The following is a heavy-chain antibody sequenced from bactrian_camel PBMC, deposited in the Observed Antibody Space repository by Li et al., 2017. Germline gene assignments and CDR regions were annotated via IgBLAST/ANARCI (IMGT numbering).Heavy chain of an antibody. CDR1: GFTFSNYY. D-gene: IGHD1*01. Sequence: VQLVESGGGLVQPGGSLRLSCEGTGFTFSNYYMTWVRQAPGKGLEWVSSIHSDGTNTAYADSVKGRFTISRDSAKNTAYLQMNRLKPEDSGMYYCAIVGGRMTATLALDPKTEWAKRGFGHWGRGTQVTVS. CDR2: IHSDGTNT. V-gene: IGHV3-2*01. J-gene: IGHJ4*01. CDR3: AIVGGRMTATLALDPKTEWAKRGFGH.